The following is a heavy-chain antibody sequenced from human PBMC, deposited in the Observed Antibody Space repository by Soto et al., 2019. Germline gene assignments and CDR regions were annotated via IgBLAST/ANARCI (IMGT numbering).Heavy chain of an antibody. Sequence: QVQLVQSGAEVKKPGSSVKVSCKASGGTFSSYAINWVRQAPGQGLEWMGGIIPIFATADYAQKLQGRVTITAGEPTSTAYMELTSLRAEDPAAYYSAPGLLGGNSFYGTETRCQGPTFTVSS. D-gene: IGHD3-16*01. CDR1: GGTFSSYA. V-gene: IGHV1-69*12. J-gene: IGHJ6*02. CDR2: IIPIFATA. CDR3: APGLLGGNSFYGTET.